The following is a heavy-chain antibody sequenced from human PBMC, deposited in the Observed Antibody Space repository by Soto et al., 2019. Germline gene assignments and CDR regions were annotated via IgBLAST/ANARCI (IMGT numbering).Heavy chain of an antibody. V-gene: IGHV1-2*04. CDR3: ARGGGTGCIVGAPLPFDN. J-gene: IGHJ4*01. Sequence: ASVKVSCKASGYTFTGYYMHWVRQAPGQGLEWTGWINPNSGGTNYEQKFQGWVTMTRDTSISTAYMELSRLRSDDTAVYYCARGGGTGCIVGAPLPFDNWGQGTLVTVSS. CDR2: INPNSGGT. D-gene: IGHD1-26*01. CDR1: GYTFTGYY.